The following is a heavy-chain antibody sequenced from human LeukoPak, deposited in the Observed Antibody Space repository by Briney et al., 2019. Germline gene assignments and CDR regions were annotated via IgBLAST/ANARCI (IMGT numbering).Heavy chain of an antibody. V-gene: IGHV3-33*06. J-gene: IGHJ6*03. Sequence: GSLRLSCAASGFTFSSYGMHWVRQAPGKGLEWVAVIWYDGSNKYSADSVKGRFTISRDNSKNTLYLQMNSLRAEDTAVYYCAKDSYSSPRYYYYYMDVWGKGTTVTVSS. CDR3: AKDSYSSPRYYYYYMDV. CDR2: IWYDGSNK. D-gene: IGHD6-13*01. CDR1: GFTFSSYG.